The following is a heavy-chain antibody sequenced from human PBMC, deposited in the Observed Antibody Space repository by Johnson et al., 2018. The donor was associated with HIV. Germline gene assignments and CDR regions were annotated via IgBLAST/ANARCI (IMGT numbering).Heavy chain of an antibody. CDR2: IWYDGSNT. D-gene: IGHD1-26*01. V-gene: IGHV3-33*01. Sequence: QVQLVEFGGGVVQPGRSLRLSCAASGFTFSSHGMHWVRQAPGKGLEWVAVIWYDGSNTYYADSVKGRFTISRDNSKNTLDLQMNSLRAEDTAVYYCAAYSGRNAFDLWGQGTMVTVSS. J-gene: IGHJ3*01. CDR3: AAYSGRNAFDL. CDR1: GFTFSSHG.